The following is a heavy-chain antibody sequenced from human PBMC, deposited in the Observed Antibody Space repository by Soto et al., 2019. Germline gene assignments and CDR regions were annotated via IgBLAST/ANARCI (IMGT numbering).Heavy chain of an antibody. CDR1: GLPLGRNG. Sequence: GGSLDLSCAAHGLPLGRNGMPWAGKAPGKGLEWVAVRWEHGSTKYYPDDVKSRYTNSSDNSKNTLYLQMNSLTAEDTAVYNCARGRGRGVFLQRPGAHRDVNDFWGQGTSVIGSS. J-gene: IGHJ6*02. CDR2: RWEHGSTK. D-gene: IGHD3-3*01. V-gene: IGHV3-33*01. CDR3: ARGRGRGVFLQRPGAHRDVNDF.